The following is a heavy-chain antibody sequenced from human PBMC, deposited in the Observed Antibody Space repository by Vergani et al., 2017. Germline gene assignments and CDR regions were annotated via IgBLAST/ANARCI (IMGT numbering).Heavy chain of an antibody. CDR3: AKAPVEHDMAPGLGAPFDY. J-gene: IGHJ4*02. V-gene: IGHV3-23*01. D-gene: IGHD3-16*01. CDR2: ISGSGGST. Sequence: EVQLLESGGGLVQPGGSLRLSCAASGFTFSSYAMSWVRQAPGKGLEWVSAISGSGGSTYHADSVKGRFTISRDNSKNTLYLQMNSLRAEDTAVYYCAKAPVEHDMAPGLGAPFDYWGQGTLVTVSS. CDR1: GFTFSSYA.